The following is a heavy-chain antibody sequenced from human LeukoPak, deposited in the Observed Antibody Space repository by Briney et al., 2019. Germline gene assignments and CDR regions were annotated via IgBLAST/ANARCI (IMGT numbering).Heavy chain of an antibody. CDR2: INPNSGGT. V-gene: IGHV1-2*04. CDR1: GYTFTGYY. CDR3: ARGMGNYYDSSGSSLDV. J-gene: IGHJ6*02. D-gene: IGHD3-22*01. Sequence: ASVKVSCKASGYTFTGYYMHWVRQAPGQGLEWMGWINPNSGGTNYAQKFQGWVTMTRDTSISTAYMELSSLRSEDTAVYYCARGMGNYYDSSGSSLDVWGQGTTVTVSS.